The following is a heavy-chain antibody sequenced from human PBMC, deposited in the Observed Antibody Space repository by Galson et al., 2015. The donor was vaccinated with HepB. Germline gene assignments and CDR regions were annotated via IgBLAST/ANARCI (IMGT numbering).Heavy chain of an antibody. Sequence: SLRLSCAASGFTFSSYAMHWVRQAPGKGLEWVAVISYDGSNKYYADSVKGRFTISRDNSKSTLYLQMNSLRAEDTAVYYCAREEPLRYFDWLSTYFDYWGQGTLVTVSS. CDR1: GFTFSSYA. D-gene: IGHD3-9*01. CDR2: ISYDGSNK. J-gene: IGHJ4*02. V-gene: IGHV3-30-3*01. CDR3: AREEPLRYFDWLSTYFDY.